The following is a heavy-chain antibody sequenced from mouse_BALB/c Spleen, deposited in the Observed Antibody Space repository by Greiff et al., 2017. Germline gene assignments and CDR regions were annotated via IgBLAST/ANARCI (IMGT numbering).Heavy chain of an antibody. CDR1: GFTFSNYW. CDR2: IRLKSNNYAT. CDR3: TRGGHYYGSLYAMDY. D-gene: IGHD1-2*01. V-gene: IGHV6-6*02. J-gene: IGHJ4*01. Sequence: EVMLVESGGGLVQPGGSMKLSCVASGFTFSNYWMNWVRQSPEKGLEWVAEIRLKSNNYATHYADSVKGRFTISRDDSKSSVYLQMNNLRAEDTGIYYCTRGGHYYGSLYAMDYWGQGTSVTVSS.